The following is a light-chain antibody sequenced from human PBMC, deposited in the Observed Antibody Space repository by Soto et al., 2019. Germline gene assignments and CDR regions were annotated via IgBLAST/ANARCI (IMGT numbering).Light chain of an antibody. CDR2: KAS. CDR3: QQYNSYPWT. J-gene: IGKJ1*01. V-gene: IGKV1-5*03. Sequence: DIQMTQSPSTLSASVGDRVTITCRASQSISSWLAWYQQKPGKAPKLLLYKASSLESGVPSRFIGGGSGTEITPTISSLQPDDFATYYCQQYNSYPWTFGQGTKVEIK. CDR1: QSISSW.